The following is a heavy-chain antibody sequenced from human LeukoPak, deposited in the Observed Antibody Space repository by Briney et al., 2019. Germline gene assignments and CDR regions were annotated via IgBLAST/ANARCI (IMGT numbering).Heavy chain of an antibody. J-gene: IGHJ4*02. V-gene: IGHV1-69*04. D-gene: IGHD2-15*01. CDR2: IIPILGIA. CDR1: GGTFSSYA. Sequence: ASVKVSCKASGGTFSSYAISWVRQAPGQGLEWMGRIIPILGIANYAQKFQGRVTITADKSTSTAYMGLSSLRSEDTAVYYCARLMVAANIGYFSGGSCYSSDYWGQGTLVTVSS. CDR3: ARLMVAANIGYFSGGSCYSSDY.